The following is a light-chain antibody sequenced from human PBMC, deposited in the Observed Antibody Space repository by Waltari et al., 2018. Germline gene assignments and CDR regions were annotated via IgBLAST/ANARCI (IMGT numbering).Light chain of an antibody. CDR3: QQLHSYPIT. CDR2: DAS. V-gene: IGKV1-13*02. CDR1: QGISSA. J-gene: IGKJ5*01. Sequence: AIHLTQSPSSLSASVGDRNTITCRASQGISSALAWYQQKPGESPKFLIYDASSLQSGVPSRFSGSASGTDFTLTITSLQPEDFATYYCQQLHSYPITFGQGTRLEIK.